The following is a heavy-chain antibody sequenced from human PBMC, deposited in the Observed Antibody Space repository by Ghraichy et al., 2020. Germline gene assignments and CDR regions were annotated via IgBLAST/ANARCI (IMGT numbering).Heavy chain of an antibody. CDR2: INHSGST. D-gene: IGHD6-13*01. V-gene: IGHV4-34*01. CDR3: ATEAAAGSGGSWFDP. CDR1: GGSFSGYY. Sequence: SETLSLTCAVYGGSFSGYYWSWIRQPPGKGLEWIGEINHSGSTNYNPSLKSRVTISVDTSKNQFSLKLSSVTAADTAVYYCATEAAAGSGGSWFDPWGQGTLVTVSS. J-gene: IGHJ5*02.